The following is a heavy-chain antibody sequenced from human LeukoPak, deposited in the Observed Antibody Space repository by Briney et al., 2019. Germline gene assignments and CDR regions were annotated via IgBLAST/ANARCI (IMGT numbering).Heavy chain of an antibody. Sequence: SVKVSCKASGGTFSSYAISWVRQAPGQGLEWMGGIIPIFGTANYAQKFQGRVTITADKSTSTAYMELSSLRSEDTAVYYCARDSGEGYSSHWFDPWGQGTLVTVSS. CDR3: ARDSGEGYSSHWFDP. D-gene: IGHD1-26*01. CDR2: IIPIFGTA. J-gene: IGHJ5*02. V-gene: IGHV1-69*06. CDR1: GGTFSSYA.